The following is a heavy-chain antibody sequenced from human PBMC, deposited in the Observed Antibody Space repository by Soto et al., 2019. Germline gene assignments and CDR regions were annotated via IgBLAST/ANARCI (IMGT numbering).Heavy chain of an antibody. V-gene: IGHV1-69*13. CDR2: IIPIFGTA. J-gene: IGHJ6*02. CDR1: GGTFSSYA. Sequence: GASVKVSCKASGGTFSSYAISWVRQAPGQGLEWMGGIIPIFGTANYAQKFQGRVTITADESTSTAYMELSSLRSEDTAVYYCARDTSTDRRPTDYYYYGMDVWGQGTTVTVSS. D-gene: IGHD2-2*01. CDR3: ARDTSTDRRPTDYYYYGMDV.